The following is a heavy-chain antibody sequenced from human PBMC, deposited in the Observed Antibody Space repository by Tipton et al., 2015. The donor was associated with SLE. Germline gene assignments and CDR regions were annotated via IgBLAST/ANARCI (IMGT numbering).Heavy chain of an antibody. CDR1: GFTFSSYG. Sequence: SLRLSCAASGFTFSSYGMHWVRQAPGKGLEWVAFIRYDGSNKYYADSVKGRFTISRDNAKNSLYLQMNSLRAEDTAVYYCARGHIVVVPAVTFDYWGQGTLVTVSS. CDR3: ARGHIVVVPAVTFDY. V-gene: IGHV3-30*02. D-gene: IGHD2-2*01. J-gene: IGHJ4*02. CDR2: IRYDGSNK.